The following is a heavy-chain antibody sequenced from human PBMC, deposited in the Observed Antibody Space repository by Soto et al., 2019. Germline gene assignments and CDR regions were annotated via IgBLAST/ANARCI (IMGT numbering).Heavy chain of an antibody. CDR2: ISNSGST. CDR3: ARRFCYGSGKDGLDL. D-gene: IGHD3-10*01. V-gene: IGHV4-39*01. J-gene: IGHJ6*02. Sequence: SETLSLTCTVSGGSISSSNYYWTWIRQPPGEELEGSGSISNSGSTVYNPSLTSRGTISVDKPTNQFSLKLSSVTAADTAVSYCARRFCYGSGKDGLDLLGQGTKETASS. CDR1: GGSISSSNYY.